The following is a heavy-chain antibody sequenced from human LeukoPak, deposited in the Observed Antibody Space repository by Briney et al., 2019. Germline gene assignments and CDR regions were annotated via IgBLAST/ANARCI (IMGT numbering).Heavy chain of an antibody. Sequence: GASVKVSCKVSRYTLTELSMHWVRQAPGKGLEWMGGFDPEDGETIYAQKFQGRVTMTEDTSTDTAYMELSSLRSEDTAVYYCATLLRSGHMDWFDPWGQETLVTVSS. J-gene: IGHJ5*02. V-gene: IGHV1-24*01. CDR2: FDPEDGET. CDR1: RYTLTELS. D-gene: IGHD3-10*02. CDR3: ATLLRSGHMDWFDP.